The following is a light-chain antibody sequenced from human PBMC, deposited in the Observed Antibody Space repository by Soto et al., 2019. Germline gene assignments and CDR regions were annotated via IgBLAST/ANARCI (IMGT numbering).Light chain of an antibody. CDR1: QTISSW. CDR2: KAS. J-gene: IGKJ1*01. Sequence: DIQMTQSPSTLSGSVGDRVTITCRASQTISSWLAWYQQKPGKAHKLLIYKASTLQSGVPSRFSGSGSGTEFTLTISSLQPDDFATYYCQHYNSYSEAFGQVTKVDIK. CDR3: QHYNSYSEA. V-gene: IGKV1-5*03.